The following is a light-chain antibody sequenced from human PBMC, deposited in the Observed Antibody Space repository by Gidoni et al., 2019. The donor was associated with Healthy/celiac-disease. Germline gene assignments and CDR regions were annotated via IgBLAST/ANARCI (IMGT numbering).Light chain of an antibody. CDR3: QHSYSTPLT. CDR1: QSISSF. CDR2: AAS. Sequence: DIQMTQSPSSLSASVGDRVTITCRASQSISSFLNWYQQKLGKAPKLLIYAASSLQSGVPSRFSGSGSGTDFTLTISSLQPEDFATYYCQHSYSTPLTFGGGTKVEIK. V-gene: IGKV1-39*01. J-gene: IGKJ4*01.